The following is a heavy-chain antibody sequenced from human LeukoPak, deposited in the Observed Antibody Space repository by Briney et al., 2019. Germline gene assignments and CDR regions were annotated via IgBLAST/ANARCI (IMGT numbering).Heavy chain of an antibody. D-gene: IGHD3-3*01. V-gene: IGHV4-4*09. CDR2: IYTSGST. Sequence: KASETLSLTCTVSGGSISSYYWSWIRQPPGKGLEWIGYIYTSGSTNYNPSLKSRVTISVDTSKNQFSLKLSSVTAADTAAYYCARHRDYDFWSGYYKSSYFDYWGQGTLVTVSS. J-gene: IGHJ4*02. CDR1: GGSISSYY. CDR3: ARHRDYDFWSGYYKSSYFDY.